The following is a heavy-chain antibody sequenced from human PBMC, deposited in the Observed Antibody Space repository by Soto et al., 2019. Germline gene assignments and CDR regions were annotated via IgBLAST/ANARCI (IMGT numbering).Heavy chain of an antibody. CDR1: GFTFSSYA. V-gene: IGHV3-23*01. CDR2: ITGSGGRT. Sequence: GGSLRLSCAASGFTFSSYAMSWVRQVPGKGLEWVSGITGSGGRTHYADSVKGRFTISRDNVKNTLTLQMDSLRVDDTGVYHCASCKRPDYYNGMDVWGQGTTVTVSS. CDR3: ASCKRPDYYNGMDV. J-gene: IGHJ6*02.